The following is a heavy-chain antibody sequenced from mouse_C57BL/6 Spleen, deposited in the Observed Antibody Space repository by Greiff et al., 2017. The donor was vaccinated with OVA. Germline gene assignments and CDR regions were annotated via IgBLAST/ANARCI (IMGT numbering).Heavy chain of an antibody. CDR2: IDPSDSYT. CDR1: GYTFTSYW. V-gene: IGHV1-50*01. J-gene: IGHJ3*01. Sequence: VQLQQPGAELVKPGASVKLSCKASGYTFTSYWMQWVKQRPGQGLEWIGEIDPSDSYTNYNQKFKGKATLTVDTSSSTAYMQLISLTYEDSAVYYCARRDYGNSWFAYWGQGTLVTVSA. D-gene: IGHD2-1*01. CDR3: ARRDYGNSWFAY.